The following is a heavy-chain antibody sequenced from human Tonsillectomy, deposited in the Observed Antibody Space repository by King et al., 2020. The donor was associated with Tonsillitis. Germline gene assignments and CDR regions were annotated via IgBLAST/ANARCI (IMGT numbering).Heavy chain of an antibody. CDR1: GFTFSSYS. CDR3: ARNCGYYYDSSGYYPGAD. Sequence: VQLVESGGGLVQPGGSLRLSCAASGFTFSSYSMNWVRQAPGKGLEWDSYISSSSSTIYYADSVKGRFTISRDNAKNSLYLQMNSLRAEDTAVYYCARNCGYYYDSSGYYPGADWGQGTLVTVSS. J-gene: IGHJ4*02. V-gene: IGHV3-48*01. CDR2: ISSSSSTI. D-gene: IGHD3-22*01.